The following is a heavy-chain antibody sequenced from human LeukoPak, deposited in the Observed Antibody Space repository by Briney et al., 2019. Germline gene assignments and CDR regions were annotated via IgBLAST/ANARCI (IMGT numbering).Heavy chain of an antibody. V-gene: IGHV3-23*01. J-gene: IGHJ4*02. Sequence: GGSLRLSCAASGFTLRSYAMIWVRQTPGKGLEWVSGISASGGNTNYADSVKGRFTISRDNSKSTLYLQLNSLRAEDTAVYYCAKDGKKYGSTWDFDYWGQGTLVTVSS. D-gene: IGHD6-13*01. CDR3: AKDGKKYGSTWDFDY. CDR2: ISASGGNT. CDR1: GFTLRSYA.